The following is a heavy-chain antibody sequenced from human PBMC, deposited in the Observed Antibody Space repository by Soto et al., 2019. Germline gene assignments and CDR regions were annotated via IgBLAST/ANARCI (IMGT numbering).Heavy chain of an antibody. D-gene: IGHD2-8*01. Sequence: PSETLSLTCTVSGDSIGNFYWSWIRQPAGKGLESIGRLSTSGRTNYSPYLQSRVTMSLDTSKNRFSLRLTSVSAADTAVYFCARGMGRYFDLWGRGTLVTVSS. CDR1: GDSIGNFY. V-gene: IGHV4-4*07. J-gene: IGHJ2*01. CDR2: LSTSGRT. CDR3: ARGMGRYFDL.